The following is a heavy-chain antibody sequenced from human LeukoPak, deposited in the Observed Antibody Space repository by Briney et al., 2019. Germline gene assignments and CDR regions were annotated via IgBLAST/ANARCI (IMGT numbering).Heavy chain of an antibody. CDR1: GYTFTSYD. V-gene: IGHV1-8*01. J-gene: IGHJ4*02. CDR2: MNPNSGNT. CDR3: ARDLAVAGTGGSGFDY. D-gene: IGHD6-19*01. Sequence: ASVKVSCKASGYTFTSYDINWVRQATGQGLEWMGWMNPNSGNTGYAQKFQGRVTMTRNTSISTAYMELRSLRSDDTAVYYCARDLAVAGTGGSGFDYWGQGTLVTVSS.